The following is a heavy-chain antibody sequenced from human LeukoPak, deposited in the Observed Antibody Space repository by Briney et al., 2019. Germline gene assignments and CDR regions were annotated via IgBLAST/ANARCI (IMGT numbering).Heavy chain of an antibody. CDR1: GYSFSSYD. CDR2: MEPNSGNT. Sequence: ASVKVSCKASGYSFSSYDINWVRQATGQGREWMGWMEPNSGNTGYAQKFQGRVTMTRNKSISTAYMELSSLRSEDTAVYYCARGLELWFGEAGVGWFDPWGQGTLVTVSS. V-gene: IGHV1-8*01. D-gene: IGHD3-10*01. J-gene: IGHJ5*02. CDR3: ARGLELWFGEAGVGWFDP.